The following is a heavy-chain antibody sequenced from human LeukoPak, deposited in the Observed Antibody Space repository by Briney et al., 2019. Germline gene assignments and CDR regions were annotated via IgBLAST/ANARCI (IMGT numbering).Heavy chain of an antibody. CDR1: GYTFTTYD. V-gene: IGHV1-8*01. CDR2: MNPDSGKT. D-gene: IGHD2-2*01. Sequence: ASVKVSCKASGYTFTTYDINWVRQATGQGLEWMGWMNPDSGKTGYAQKFQGRVTMTRNTSISTAYMELSSLRSDDSAVYYCARGPIVVVPAAMFDRWFDPWGQGTLVTVSS. CDR3: ARGPIVVVPAAMFDRWFDP. J-gene: IGHJ5*02.